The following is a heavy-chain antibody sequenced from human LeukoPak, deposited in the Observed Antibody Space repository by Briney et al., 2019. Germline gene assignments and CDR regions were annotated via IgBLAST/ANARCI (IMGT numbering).Heavy chain of an antibody. CDR2: IFHTGST. J-gene: IGHJ4*02. Sequence: PSETLSLTCTVSGVSVSTYYWNWIRQSPGKGLEWIGYIFHTGSTDYNPSLKSRVTISVDTSKNQFSLKLSSVTAADTAVYYCARRSDDTSGYYPYWGQGTLVTVSS. D-gene: IGHD3-22*01. CDR1: GVSVSTYY. V-gene: IGHV4-59*08. CDR3: ARRSDDTSGYYPY.